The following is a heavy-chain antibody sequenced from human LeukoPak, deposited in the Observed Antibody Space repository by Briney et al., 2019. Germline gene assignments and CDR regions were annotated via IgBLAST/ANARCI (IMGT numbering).Heavy chain of an antibody. D-gene: IGHD3-16*01. Sequence: GGSLRLSCAASGFTFSSYRMNWVRQAPGKGLEWVSSISSSSSYIDYADSVKGRFTISRDNAKNSLSLQMNSLRAEDTAVYYCAMSLNYAHTFDYWGQGTLVTVSS. CDR2: ISSSSSYI. CDR3: AMSLNYAHTFDY. J-gene: IGHJ4*02. V-gene: IGHV3-21*01. CDR1: GFTFSSYR.